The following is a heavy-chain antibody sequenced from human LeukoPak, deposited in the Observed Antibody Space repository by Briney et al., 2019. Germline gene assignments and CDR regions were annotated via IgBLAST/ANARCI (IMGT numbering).Heavy chain of an antibody. J-gene: IGHJ4*02. CDR3: ATEARNPSITMIYSGFDY. Sequence: ASVKVSCKVSVYILTELSMHWVRQAPGKGLEWMGGFDPEDGETIYAQKFQGRVTMTEDTSTDTAYMELSSLRSEDTAVYYCATEARNPSITMIYSGFDYWGQGTLVTVSS. CDR2: FDPEDGET. V-gene: IGHV1-24*01. CDR1: VYILTELS. D-gene: IGHD3-22*01.